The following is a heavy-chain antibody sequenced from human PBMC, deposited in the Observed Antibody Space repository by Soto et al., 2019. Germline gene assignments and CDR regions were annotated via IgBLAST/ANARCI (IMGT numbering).Heavy chain of an antibody. CDR3: ARVSMASTMTDAFDI. CDR2: TRNKANSYTT. Sequence: GGSLRLSCAASGFTFSDHYMDWVRQAPGKGLEWVGRTRNKANSYTTEYAASVKGRFTISRDDSKNSLYLQMNSLKTEDTAVYYCARVSMASTMTDAFDIWGQGTMVTVSS. V-gene: IGHV3-72*01. CDR1: GFTFSDHY. J-gene: IGHJ3*02. D-gene: IGHD3-10*01.